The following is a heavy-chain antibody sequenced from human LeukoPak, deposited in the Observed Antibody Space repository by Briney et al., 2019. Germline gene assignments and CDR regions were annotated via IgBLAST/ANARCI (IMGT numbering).Heavy chain of an antibody. D-gene: IGHD2-15*01. Sequence: PSGTLSLTCIVSGGSISSYYWSWIPQPPGKGLEWIGYLYYNGIITNYNPSLKSPHTISVDTSTNQFSLKQSSVTAADTAVYYCATQHPSGRGSGLDYWGQGTLVTVSS. V-gene: IGHV4-59*08. CDR2: LYYNGIIT. CDR1: GGSISSYY. J-gene: IGHJ4*02. CDR3: ATQHPSGRGSGLDY.